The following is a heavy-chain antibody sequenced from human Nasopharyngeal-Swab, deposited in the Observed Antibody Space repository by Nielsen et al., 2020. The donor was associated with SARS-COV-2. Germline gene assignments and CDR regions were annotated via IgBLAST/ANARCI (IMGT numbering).Heavy chain of an antibody. Sequence: GESLKISCAVSGFTFSSYAMHWVRQAPGKGLEWVAVISYDGSNKYYADSVKGRFTISRDNSKNTLYLQMNSLRAEDTAVYYCARPEQLVRPGDAFDIWGQGTMVTVSS. J-gene: IGHJ3*02. V-gene: IGHV3-30-3*01. CDR2: ISYDGSNK. CDR1: GFTFSSYA. CDR3: ARPEQLVRPGDAFDI. D-gene: IGHD6-6*01.